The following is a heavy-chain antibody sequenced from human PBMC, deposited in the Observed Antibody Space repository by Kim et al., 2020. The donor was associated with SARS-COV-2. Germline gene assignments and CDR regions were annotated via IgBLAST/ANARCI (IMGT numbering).Heavy chain of an antibody. D-gene: IGHD2-15*01. Sequence: GSTYYNPSLKSRVTIAIDTSRNQFSLKLNSVTAADTAVYYCVKALLGGFDVWAQGTMVTVSS. CDR3: VKALLGGFDV. CDR2: GST. J-gene: IGHJ3*01. V-gene: IGHV4-39*01.